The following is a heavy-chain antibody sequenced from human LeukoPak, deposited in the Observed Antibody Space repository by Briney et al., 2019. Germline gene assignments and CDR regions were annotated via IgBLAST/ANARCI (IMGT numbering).Heavy chain of an antibody. D-gene: IGHD3-16*01. V-gene: IGHV4-59*01. CDR1: GGSISSYH. CDR2: IYYSGST. Sequence: SETLSLTCTVSGGSISSYHWSWIRQPPGKGLEWIGYIYYSGSTNYNPSLKSRVTISVDTSKNQFSLKLSSVTAADTAVYYCARGGKGIHAFDIWGQGTMVTVSS. CDR3: ARGGKGIHAFDI. J-gene: IGHJ3*02.